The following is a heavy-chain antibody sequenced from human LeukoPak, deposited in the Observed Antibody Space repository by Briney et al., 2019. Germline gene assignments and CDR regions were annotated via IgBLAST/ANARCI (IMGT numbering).Heavy chain of an antibody. V-gene: IGHV1-2*02. Sequence: EASVKVSCKASGYTFTGYYMHWVRQAPGQGLEWMGWINPNSGGTNYAQKFQGRVTMTRDTSISTAYMELSRLRSDDTAVYYCARGEPTYYDFWSGYVGLLYWGQGTLVTVSS. CDR2: INPNSGGT. J-gene: IGHJ4*02. CDR3: ARGEPTYYDFWSGYVGLLY. D-gene: IGHD3-3*01. CDR1: GYTFTGYY.